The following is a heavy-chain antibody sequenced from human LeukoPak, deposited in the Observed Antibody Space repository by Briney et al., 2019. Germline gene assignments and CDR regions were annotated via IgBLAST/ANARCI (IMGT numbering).Heavy chain of an antibody. D-gene: IGHD6-19*01. J-gene: IGHJ4*02. CDR3: ARDKGSGWYGLDY. V-gene: IGHV4-4*07. CDR2: IYTSEST. Sequence: SETLSLTCTVSGGSISSYYWNWIRQPAGKGLEWVGRIYTSESTNYNPSLKSRVTVSVDTSKNQFSLKLSSVTAADTAVYYCARDKGSGWYGLDYWGQGTLVTVSS. CDR1: GGSISSYY.